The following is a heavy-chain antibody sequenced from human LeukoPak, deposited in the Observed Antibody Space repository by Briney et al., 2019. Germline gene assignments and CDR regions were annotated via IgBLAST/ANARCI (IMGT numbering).Heavy chain of an antibody. CDR3: ARGRLKAYYFDY. CDR2: IYYSGST. CDR1: GVSVSSGSYY. J-gene: IGHJ4*02. D-gene: IGHD3-16*01. Sequence: PSETLSLTCTVSGVSVSSGSYYWSWIRQPPGKGLEWIGYIYYSGSTNYNPSLKSRVTISVDTSKNQFSLKLSSVTAADTAVYYCARGRLKAYYFDYWGQGTWSPSPQ. V-gene: IGHV4-61*01.